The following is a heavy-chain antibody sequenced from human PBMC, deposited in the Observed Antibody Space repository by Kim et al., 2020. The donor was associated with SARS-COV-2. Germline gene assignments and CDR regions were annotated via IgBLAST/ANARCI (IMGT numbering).Heavy chain of an antibody. CDR3: ARESGAFSPLDY. Sequence: ASYSPKFQGRLTVTRDTSTSTVYMELSSLRSEDTAVYYCARESGAFSPLDYWGQGILVTVSS. J-gene: IGHJ4*02. CDR2: A. D-gene: IGHD1-26*01. V-gene: IGHV1-46*01.